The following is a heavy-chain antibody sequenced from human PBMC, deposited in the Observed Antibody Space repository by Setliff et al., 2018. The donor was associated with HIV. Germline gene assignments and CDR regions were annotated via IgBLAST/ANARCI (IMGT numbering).Heavy chain of an antibody. J-gene: IGHJ4*02. V-gene: IGHV1-18*01. CDR2: ISVYNGNT. CDR1: GYTFTSYG. Sequence: EASVKVSCKASGYTFTSYGISWVRQAPGQGLEWMGWISVYNGNTNHAQKLQGRVTMTTDTSTSTAYMELRSLRSDDTAVYYCARDRLNVYGSGWGVGYWGQGTLVTVSS. CDR3: ARDRLNVYGSGWGVGY. D-gene: IGHD2-15*01.